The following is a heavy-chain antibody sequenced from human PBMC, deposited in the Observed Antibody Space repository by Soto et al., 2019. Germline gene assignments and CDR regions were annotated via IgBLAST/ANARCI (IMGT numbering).Heavy chain of an antibody. V-gene: IGHV1-3*05. D-gene: IGHD3-10*01. J-gene: IGHJ4*02. CDR2: INGNNGNT. CDR1: GYTFTSYS. Sequence: QVQLVQSGAEEKKPGASVKVSCKASGYTFTSYSMHWVRQAPGQRLEWMGWINGNNGNTRYSQNFQGRVTITRDTSASKDYMELGSLRSEDTAVYYCARPMNYNDYLDYWGQGTLVTVSS. CDR3: ARPMNYNDYLDY.